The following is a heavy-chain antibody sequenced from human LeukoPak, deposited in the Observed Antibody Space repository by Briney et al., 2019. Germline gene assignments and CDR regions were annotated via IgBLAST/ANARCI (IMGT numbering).Heavy chain of an antibody. CDR3: ARAAYDSSGLEAFDI. CDR2: INSDGSST. D-gene: IGHD3-22*01. Sequence: GGSLRLSCAASGFTFSTYWLHWVRQAPGKGLVWVSRINSDGSSTSYADSVKGRFTISRDNAKNTLYLQMNSLRAEDTAVYYCARAAYDSSGLEAFDIWGQGTMVTVSS. J-gene: IGHJ3*02. V-gene: IGHV3-74*01. CDR1: GFTFSTYW.